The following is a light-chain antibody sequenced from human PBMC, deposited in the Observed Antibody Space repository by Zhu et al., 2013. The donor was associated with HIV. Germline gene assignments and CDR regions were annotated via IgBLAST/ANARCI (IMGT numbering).Light chain of an antibody. J-gene: IGKJ1*01. Sequence: EIVMTQSPATLSVSPGERATLSCRASQSVSNTYLAWYQQKPGQAPRLLIYGASSRATDIPDRFSGSGSGTDFTLTIIRLEPEDFAVYYCQQYGSSPVTFGQGTKVEIK. CDR3: QQYGSSPVT. CDR1: QSVSNTY. CDR2: GAS. V-gene: IGKV3-20*01.